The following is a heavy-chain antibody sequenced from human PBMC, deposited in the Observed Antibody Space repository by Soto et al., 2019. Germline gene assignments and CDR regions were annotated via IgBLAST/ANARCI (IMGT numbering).Heavy chain of an antibody. CDR3: ATYPDGAYVPPYDY. V-gene: IGHV3-23*01. CDR2: IGGGGAT. J-gene: IGHJ4*02. Sequence: EVQLLDSGGGLVQPGGSLRLSCAASGFTFSTSVMSWVRQAPGKGLEWVSSIGGGGATFYADSVKGRFTISRDNSKNTMYLQMNSLRDDDIGIYYCATYPDGAYVPPYDYWGQGTLVTVSS. D-gene: IGHD3-10*02. CDR1: GFTFSTSV.